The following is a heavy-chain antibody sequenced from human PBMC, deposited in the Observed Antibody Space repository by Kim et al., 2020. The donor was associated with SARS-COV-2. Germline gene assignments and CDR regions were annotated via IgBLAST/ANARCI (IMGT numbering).Heavy chain of an antibody. CDR3: AKDRGSSGWYDPFDY. CDR2: ISLNSGSS. V-gene: IGHV3-9*01. J-gene: IGHJ4*02. D-gene: IGHD6-19*01. CDR1: GFTFDEAA. Sequence: GGSLRLSCAASGFTFDEAAMHWVRQAPGKGREWVSVISLNSGSSGYEAPVKCRFTISRDNAKNSLYLQMNSLRAEDTALYYCAKDRGSSGWYDPFDYWGQGTLVTVSS.